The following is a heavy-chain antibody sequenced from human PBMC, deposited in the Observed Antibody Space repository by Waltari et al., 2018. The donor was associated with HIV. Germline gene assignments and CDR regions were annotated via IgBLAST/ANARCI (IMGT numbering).Heavy chain of an antibody. J-gene: IGHJ6*02. CDR2: ISSDRGAI. D-gene: IGHD4-17*01. CDR3: AKGPDYGGYSYYSYGLDV. V-gene: IGHV3-9*01. Sequence: EVQLVESGGGLVQSGRSLRLSCVASGFTFHEHAMHWVRQAPGKGLDGVSGISSDRGAIAYVDSVKGRFTISRDNAKNSLYLQMNSLRPEDTALYFCAKGPDYGGYSYYSYGLDVWGPGTTVTVS. CDR1: GFTFHEHA.